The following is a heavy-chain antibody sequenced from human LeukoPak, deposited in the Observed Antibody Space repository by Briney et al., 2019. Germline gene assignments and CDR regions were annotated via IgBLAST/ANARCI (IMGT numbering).Heavy chain of an antibody. J-gene: IGHJ4*02. D-gene: IGHD3-16*02. CDR2: IRYDGSNK. CDR3: AHPYVWGSYRYLFDY. CDR1: GFTFSSYG. V-gene: IGHV3-30*02. Sequence: GGSLRLSCAASGFTFSSYGMHWVRQAPGKGLEWVAFIRYDGSNKYYADSVKGRFTISRDNSKNTLYLQMNSLRAEDTAVYYCAHPYVWGSYRYLFDYWGQGTLVTVSS.